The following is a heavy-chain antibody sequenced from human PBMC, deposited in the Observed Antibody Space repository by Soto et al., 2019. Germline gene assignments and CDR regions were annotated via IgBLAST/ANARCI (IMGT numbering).Heavy chain of an antibody. J-gene: IGHJ4*02. CDR2: IYSGGRN. CDR1: VFSSIIFD. D-gene: IGHD6-13*01. Sequence: SWTXSLTGTCSVFSSIIFDLGWIRQPAGKGLEWIGRIYSGGRNNYNPSLKSRVTMSVDTSKNQFSLRLSSVTAEETDMYYCERGSSRWDYWGQGTLVTVSS. CDR3: ERGSSRWDY. V-gene: IGHV4-4*07.